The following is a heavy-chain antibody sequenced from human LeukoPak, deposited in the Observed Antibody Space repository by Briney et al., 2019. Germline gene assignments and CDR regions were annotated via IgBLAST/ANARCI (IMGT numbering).Heavy chain of an antibody. CDR3: ANLYVAVAGTDY. V-gene: IGHV3-23*01. Sequence: GGSLRLSCAASGFTFSSYAMSWVRQAPGKGLEWVSAISGSGGSTYYADSVKGRCTISRDNSKNTLYLQMNSLRAEDTAVYYCANLYVAVAGTDYWGQGTLVTVSS. CDR1: GFTFSSYA. CDR2: ISGSGGST. J-gene: IGHJ4*02. D-gene: IGHD6-19*01.